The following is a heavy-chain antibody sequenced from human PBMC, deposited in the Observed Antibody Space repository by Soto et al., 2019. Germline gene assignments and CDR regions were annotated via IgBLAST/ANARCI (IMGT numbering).Heavy chain of an antibody. J-gene: IGHJ5*01. CDR3: AKLGDAVSGYFDF. CDR2: ISYDGSNK. CDR1: GFTFSSYG. Sequence: PGGSLRLSCAASGFTFSSYGMHWVRQAPGKGLEWVAVISYDGSNKYYADSVKGRFTISRDNSKNTLYLQMNSLRAEDTAVYYCAKLGDAVSGYFDFWGQGTQVTVSS. D-gene: IGHD3-3*01. V-gene: IGHV3-30*18.